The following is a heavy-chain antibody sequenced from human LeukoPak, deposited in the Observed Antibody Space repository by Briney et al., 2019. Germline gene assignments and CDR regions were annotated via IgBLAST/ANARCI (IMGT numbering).Heavy chain of an antibody. CDR3: ARHGHDFWSGYYTPKGCWFDL. Sequence: SETLSLTCTVSGGSISSSSYYWGWIRQPPGKGLEWIGSIYYSGSTYYNPSLKSRVTISVDTSKNQFSLKLSSVTAADTAVYYCARHGHDFWSGYYTPKGCWFDLWGQGTLVTVSS. V-gene: IGHV4-39*01. CDR2: IYYSGST. J-gene: IGHJ5*02. CDR1: GGSISSSSYY. D-gene: IGHD3-3*01.